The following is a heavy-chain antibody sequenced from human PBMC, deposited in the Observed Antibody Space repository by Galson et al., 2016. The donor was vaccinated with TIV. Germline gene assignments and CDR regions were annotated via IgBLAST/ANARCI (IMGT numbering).Heavy chain of an antibody. CDR3: ARTIYSSTSRSAGYFDP. D-gene: IGHD2-2*01. Sequence: SVKVSCKASGYTFTDYYLHWVRQAPGQGLELIGWINPNSGGTKYTQKFQGRVTMTRDTSISTVYMELNIRKSDDTALYYCARTIYSSTSRSAGYFDPWGRGTLVTVSS. V-gene: IGHV1-2*02. CDR1: GYTFTDYY. CDR2: INPNSGGT. J-gene: IGHJ5*02.